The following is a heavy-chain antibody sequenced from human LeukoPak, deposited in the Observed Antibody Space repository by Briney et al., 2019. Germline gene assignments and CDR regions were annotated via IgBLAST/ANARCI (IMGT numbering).Heavy chain of an antibody. V-gene: IGHV3-30-3*01. Sequence: QTGGSLRLSCAASGFTFSSYAMHWVRQAPGKGLEWVAVISYDGSNKYYADSVKGRFTISRDNSKDTLYLQMNSLRAEDTAVYYCARGMGVWAGDGYNSIGVIDYWGQGTLVTVSS. CDR3: ARGMGVWAGDGYNSIGVIDY. D-gene: IGHD5-24*01. CDR1: GFTFSSYA. CDR2: ISYDGSNK. J-gene: IGHJ4*02.